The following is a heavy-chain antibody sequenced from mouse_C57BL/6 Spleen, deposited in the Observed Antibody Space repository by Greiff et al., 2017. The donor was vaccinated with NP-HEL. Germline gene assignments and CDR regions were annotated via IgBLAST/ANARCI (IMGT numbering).Heavy chain of an antibody. CDR1: GYTFTSYW. CDR3: AREIYYGSSLYYFDY. Sequence: QVQLQQPGAELVKPGASVKLSCKASGYTFTSYWMHWVKQRPGQGLEWIGMIHPNSGSTNYNAKFKSKATLTVDKSSSTAYMQLSSLTSEDSAVYYCAREIYYGSSLYYFDYWGQGTTLTVSS. D-gene: IGHD1-1*01. V-gene: IGHV1-64*01. CDR2: IHPNSGST. J-gene: IGHJ2*01.